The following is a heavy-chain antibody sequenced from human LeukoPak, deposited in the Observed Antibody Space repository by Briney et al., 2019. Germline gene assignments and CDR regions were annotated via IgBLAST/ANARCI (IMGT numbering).Heavy chain of an antibody. D-gene: IGHD3-16*02. CDR3: ARHEPGVWDYVWGSYRPSNWFDP. CDR1: GGSINSYY. V-gene: IGHV4-59*08. CDR2: IYYSGST. Sequence: PSETLSLTCTVSGGSINSYYWSWIRQPPGKGLEWIGYIYYSGSTNYNPSLKSRVTISVDTSKNQFSLKLSSVTAADTAVYYCARHEPGVWDYVWGSYRPSNWFDPWGQGTLVTVSS. J-gene: IGHJ5*02.